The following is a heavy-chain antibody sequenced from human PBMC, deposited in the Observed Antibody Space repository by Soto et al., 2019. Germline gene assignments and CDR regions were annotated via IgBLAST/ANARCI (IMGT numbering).Heavy chain of an antibody. D-gene: IGHD6-19*01. CDR3: AREVAVAGNWFDP. V-gene: IGHV1-3*01. CDR2: INAGNGNT. Sequence: ASVKVSCKASGYTFTIYAIHWVRQAPGQRLEWMGWINAGNGNTKYSQKFQGRVTITRDTSASTAYMELSSLRSEDTAVYYCAREVAVAGNWFDPWGQGTLVTVSS. CDR1: GYTFTIYA. J-gene: IGHJ5*02.